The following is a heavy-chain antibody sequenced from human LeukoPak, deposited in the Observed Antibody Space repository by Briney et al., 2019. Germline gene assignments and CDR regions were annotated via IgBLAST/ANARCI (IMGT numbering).Heavy chain of an antibody. CDR3: ARDALGAARPTFYFDY. D-gene: IGHD6-6*01. Sequence: ASVKVSCKASGYTFTGNGITWVRQAPGQGLEWMGWISGYNGNTAYAQMFQARVTMTTDTSTSTAYMEVTNLRSDDTAVYYCARDALGAARPTFYFDYWGQGTLVTVSS. J-gene: IGHJ4*02. CDR2: ISGYNGNT. CDR1: GYTFTGNG. V-gene: IGHV1-18*01.